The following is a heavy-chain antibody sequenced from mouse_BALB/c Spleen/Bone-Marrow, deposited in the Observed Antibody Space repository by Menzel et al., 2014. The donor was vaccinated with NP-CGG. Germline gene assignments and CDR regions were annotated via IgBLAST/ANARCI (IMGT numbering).Heavy chain of an antibody. CDR3: ARWGIICYYGSSPYAMDY. Sequence: EVQLVESGPELVKPGASVKMSCKASGYTFTSYVMHWVKQKPGQGLEWIGYINPYNDGTKYNEKFKGKATLTSDKSSSTAYMELSSLTSEDSAVYYCARWGIICYYGSSPYAMDYWGQGTSVTVSS. D-gene: IGHD1-1*01. CDR2: INPYNDGT. J-gene: IGHJ4*01. V-gene: IGHV1-14*01. CDR1: GYTFTSYV.